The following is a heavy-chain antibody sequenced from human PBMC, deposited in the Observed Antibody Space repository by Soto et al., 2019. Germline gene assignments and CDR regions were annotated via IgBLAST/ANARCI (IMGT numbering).Heavy chain of an antibody. Sequence: GASVKVSCKASGYTFTSYAMHWVRQAPGQRLEWMGWINAGNGNTKYSQKFQGRVTITRDTSASTAYMELSSLRSEDMAVYYCARDGIAGYSSGWYDYWGQGTLVTVSS. CDR3: ARDGIAGYSSGWYDY. D-gene: IGHD6-19*01. V-gene: IGHV1-3*01. CDR2: INAGNGNT. CDR1: GYTFTSYA. J-gene: IGHJ4*02.